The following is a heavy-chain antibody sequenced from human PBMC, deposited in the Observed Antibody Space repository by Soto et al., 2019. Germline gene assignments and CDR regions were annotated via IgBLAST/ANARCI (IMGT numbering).Heavy chain of an antibody. D-gene: IGHD3-3*01. J-gene: IGHJ3*01. CDR2: ISNDGNNR. CDR3: AKSMESLKGECHF. CDR1: GFSFRTYG. V-gene: IGHV3-30*18. Sequence: QVQLVESGGGVVQPGTSLRLSCVASGFSFRTYGMHWVRQTPGKGLEWVGVISNDGNNRFYADSLKGRFTISRDNSKNTLYLQMISLRADDTTQQYCAKSMESLKGECHFWGHGTMVTVSS.